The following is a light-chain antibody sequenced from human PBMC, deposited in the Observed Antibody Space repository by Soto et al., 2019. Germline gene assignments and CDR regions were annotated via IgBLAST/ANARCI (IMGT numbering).Light chain of an antibody. CDR3: QQYNNWPPWT. V-gene: IGKV3-15*01. J-gene: IGKJ1*01. Sequence: EIVMTQSPATLSVFPGDRATLSCRASQSVASNLAWYQQKPGQGPRLLIYGASTRATGVPARFSGSGSGTDFTLTISSLQSEDFAVYYCQQYNNWPPWTFGQGTKVEIK. CDR2: GAS. CDR1: QSVASN.